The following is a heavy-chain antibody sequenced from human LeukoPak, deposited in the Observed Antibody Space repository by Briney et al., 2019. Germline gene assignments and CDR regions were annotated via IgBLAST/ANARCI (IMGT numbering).Heavy chain of an antibody. D-gene: IGHD2-21*01. V-gene: IGHV3-30*07. CDR2: ISYDGSNK. CDR3: AKRPSAYCFEGGCYFNY. J-gene: IGHJ4*02. CDR1: GFTFSSYA. Sequence: QAGGSLRLSCAASGFTFSSYAMHWVRQAPGKGLEWVAVISYDGSNKYYADSVRGRFTISRDNSKTTLYLQMNTLRAEATAVYYCAKRPSAYCFEGGCYFNYWGPGTLVIVSS.